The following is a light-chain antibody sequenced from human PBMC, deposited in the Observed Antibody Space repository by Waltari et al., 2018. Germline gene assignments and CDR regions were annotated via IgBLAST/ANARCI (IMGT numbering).Light chain of an antibody. V-gene: IGKV1-13*02. CDR2: YAN. CDR3: QQGNSYPRT. Sequence: AIQMSQSPSSLSASVGDRVTITCRASQGISSYLNWYQQKPGKAPKLLIYYANSLASGVPSRFSGSGSGTEFTLTISSLQPEDFATYYCQQGNSYPRTFGQGTKVEIK. J-gene: IGKJ1*01. CDR1: QGISSY.